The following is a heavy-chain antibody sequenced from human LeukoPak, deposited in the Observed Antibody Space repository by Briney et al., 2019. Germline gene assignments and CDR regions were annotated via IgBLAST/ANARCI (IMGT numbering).Heavy chain of an antibody. J-gene: IGHJ4*02. Sequence: SGTLSLTCAVSGGSISSSNWWSWVRPPPGKGLEWIGEIYHSGSTNYNPSLKSRVTISVDKSKNQFSLKLSSVTAADTAVYYCASIRTYYDILTDDYWGQGTLVTVSS. V-gene: IGHV4-4*02. CDR2: IYHSGST. CDR3: ASIRTYYDILTDDY. D-gene: IGHD3-9*01. CDR1: GGSISSSNW.